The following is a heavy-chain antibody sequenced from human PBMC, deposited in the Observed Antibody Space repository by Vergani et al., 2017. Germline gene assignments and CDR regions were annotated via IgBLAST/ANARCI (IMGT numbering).Heavy chain of an antibody. CDR1: GVSVTDYN. J-gene: IGHJ5*02. V-gene: IGHV4-59*02. D-gene: IGHD5-18*01. Sequence: QAQLQESGPGLVKPSETLSLTCHVFGVSVTDYNCNWIRQAPGKGLEWIGSLSTTGGDTNASHNPSLKSRVSITVDTSNSQFSLRLTSVTSADSAHYYCAGDTHSLRRADRWGQGLLVSVSS. CDR3: AGDTHSLRRADR. CDR2: LSTTGGDT.